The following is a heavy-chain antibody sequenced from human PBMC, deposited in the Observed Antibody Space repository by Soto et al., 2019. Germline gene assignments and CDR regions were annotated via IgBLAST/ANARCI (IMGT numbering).Heavy chain of an antibody. V-gene: IGHV4-59*01. J-gene: IGHJ4*02. CDR2: IYYSGST. CDR1: GGSISSYY. D-gene: IGHD3-22*01. Sequence: QVQLQESGPGLVKPSETLSLTCTVSGGSISSYYWSWIRQPPGKGLEWIGYIYYSGSTNYNPSLKNRVTISVDTSKNQFSLKLSSVTAADTAVYYCARAGYYDRNFDYWGQGTLVTVSS. CDR3: ARAGYYDRNFDY.